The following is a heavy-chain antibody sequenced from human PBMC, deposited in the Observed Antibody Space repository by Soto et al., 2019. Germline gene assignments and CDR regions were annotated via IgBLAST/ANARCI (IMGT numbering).Heavy chain of an antibody. J-gene: IGHJ4*02. Sequence: GSLRLSCAASGFPFSDYYMSWIRPAPGEGLEWVSYISSSSSYTNYADSVKGRFTISRDNAKNSLYLQMNSLRAEDTAVYYCARYNSGNYPIIDYWGQGTLVTVSS. CDR3: ARYNSGNYPIIDY. D-gene: IGHD1-26*01. CDR2: ISSSSSYT. CDR1: GFPFSDYY. V-gene: IGHV3-11*03.